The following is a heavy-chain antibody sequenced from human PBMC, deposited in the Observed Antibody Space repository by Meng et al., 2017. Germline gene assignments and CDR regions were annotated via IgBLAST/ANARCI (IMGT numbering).Heavy chain of an antibody. Sequence: QVQLGESGSELEKPGGSVKVSCNASGYTFTSNGMNWVRQAPGQGLEWIGGINTSTANQTNALRWTRLFVSSLNTTDRTAYQLISRPTAEDTALYCCAGEIRCGPSDYWGQGTLVTVSS. CDR1: GYTFTSNG. D-gene: IGHD1-26*01. CDR2: INTSTANQ. V-gene: IGHV7-4-1*02. J-gene: IGHJ4*02. CDR3: AGEIRCGPSDY.